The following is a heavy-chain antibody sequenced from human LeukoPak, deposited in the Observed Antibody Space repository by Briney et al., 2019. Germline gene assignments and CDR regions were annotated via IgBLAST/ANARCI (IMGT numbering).Heavy chain of an antibody. CDR1: GGSISSSSYY. CDR3: ARVVPAATHFDY. CDR2: IYYSGST. J-gene: IGHJ4*02. V-gene: IGHV4-39*01. Sequence: SETLSLTCTVSGGSISSSSYYWGWIRQPPGKGLEWIGSIYYSGSTYYDPSLKSRVTISVDTSKNQFSLKLSSVTAADTAVYYCARVVPAATHFDYWGQGTLVTVSS. D-gene: IGHD2-2*01.